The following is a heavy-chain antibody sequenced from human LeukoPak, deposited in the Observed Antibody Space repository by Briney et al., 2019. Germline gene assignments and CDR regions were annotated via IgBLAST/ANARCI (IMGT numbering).Heavy chain of an antibody. Sequence: ASVKVSCKASGYTSTSYAMNWVRQAPGQGLEWMGWINTNTGNPTYAQGFTGRFVFSLDTSVSTAYLQISSLKAEDTAVYYCARDQVAYYDILTGYSHFDYWGQGTLVTVSS. CDR1: GYTSTSYA. CDR2: INTNTGNP. D-gene: IGHD3-9*01. V-gene: IGHV7-4-1*02. J-gene: IGHJ4*02. CDR3: ARDQVAYYDILTGYSHFDY.